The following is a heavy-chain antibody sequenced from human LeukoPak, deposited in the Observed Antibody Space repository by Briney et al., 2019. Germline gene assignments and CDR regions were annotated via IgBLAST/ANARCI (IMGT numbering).Heavy chain of an antibody. J-gene: IGHJ4*02. V-gene: IGHV3-30*02. Sequence: GGSLRLSCAASGFTFSSYGMHWVRQAPGKGLEWVAFIRYDGSNKYYADSVKGRFTISRDNSKNTLYLQMNSLRAEDTAVYYCAREVAAAFDYWGQGTLVTVSS. D-gene: IGHD2-2*01. CDR2: IRYDGSNK. CDR1: GFTFSSYG. CDR3: AREVAAAFDY.